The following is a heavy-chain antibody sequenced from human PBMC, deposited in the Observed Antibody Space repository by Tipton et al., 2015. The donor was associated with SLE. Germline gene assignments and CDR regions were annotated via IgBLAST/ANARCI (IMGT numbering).Heavy chain of an antibody. V-gene: IGHV4-34*01. CDR3: AGHVTYGSGTYAPFYFDS. CDR2: IKHSGST. CDR1: DESFRTYY. Sequence: TLSLTCSMYDESFRTYYWTWIRQPPGKSLEWLGDIKHSGSTNYSPSLKSRVSISIDKSKNQFSLKLSSVTAADTAVYFCAGHVTYGSGTYAPFYFDSGSQGTLVTVSS. D-gene: IGHD3-10*01. J-gene: IGHJ4*02.